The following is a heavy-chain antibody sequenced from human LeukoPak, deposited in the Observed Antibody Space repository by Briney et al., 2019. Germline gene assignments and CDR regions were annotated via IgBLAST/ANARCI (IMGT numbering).Heavy chain of an antibody. CDR1: GFTFSSQS. D-gene: IGHD3-22*01. CDR3: AKDQGFDYYDSSGYNLDY. V-gene: IGHV3-21*01. J-gene: IGHJ4*02. CDR2: ISGRGNYI. Sequence: GGPLRLSCAASGFTFSSQSMDWVRQAPGKGLEWVSSISGRGNYIFYADSVKGRFTISRDSAKNSLSLQMNSLRAEDTAVYYCAKDQGFDYYDSSGYNLDYWGQGTLVTVSS.